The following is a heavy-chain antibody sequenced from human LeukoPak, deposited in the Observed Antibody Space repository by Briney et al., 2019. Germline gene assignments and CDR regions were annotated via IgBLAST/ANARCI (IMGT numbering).Heavy chain of an antibody. CDR2: ISSNGGST. J-gene: IGHJ4*02. CDR3: ARFYSSSGYYFDY. CDR1: GFTFSSYA. Sequence: SGGSLRLSCAASGFTFSSYAMHWVRQAPGKGLEYVSAISSNGGSTYYANSVKGRFTISRDNSKNTLYLQMGSLRAEDMAVYYCARFYSSSGYYFDYWGQGTLVTVSS. V-gene: IGHV3-64*01. D-gene: IGHD6-13*01.